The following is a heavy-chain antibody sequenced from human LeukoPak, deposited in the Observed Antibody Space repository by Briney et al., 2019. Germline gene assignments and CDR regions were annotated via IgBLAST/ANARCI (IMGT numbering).Heavy chain of an antibody. J-gene: IGHJ5*02. CDR1: GGSTSSSSYY. CDR2: IYYSAST. V-gene: IGHV4-39*01. D-gene: IGHD3-10*01. CDR3: ARHGSGYWFDP. Sequence: SETLSPTCTVSGGSTSSSSYYCGWISQPPGKGLEWIGSIYYSASTYYNPSLKSRVTISVDTSKNQFSLKLSSVTAADTAVYYCARHGSGYWFDPWGQGTLVTVSS.